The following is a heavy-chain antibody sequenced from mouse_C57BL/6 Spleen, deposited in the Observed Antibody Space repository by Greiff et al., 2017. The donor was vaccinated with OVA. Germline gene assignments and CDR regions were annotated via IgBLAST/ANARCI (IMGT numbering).Heavy chain of an antibody. J-gene: IGHJ2*01. CDR3: GNYYGSSPFDY. Sequence: VQLQQSGPELVKPGASVKISCKASGYTFTDYYMNWVKQSHGKSLEWIGDINPNNGGTSYNQKFKGKATLTVDKSSSTAYMELRSLTSEDSAVYYCGNYYGSSPFDYWGQGTTLTVSS. CDR1: GYTFTDYY. V-gene: IGHV1-26*01. D-gene: IGHD1-1*01. CDR2: INPNNGGT.